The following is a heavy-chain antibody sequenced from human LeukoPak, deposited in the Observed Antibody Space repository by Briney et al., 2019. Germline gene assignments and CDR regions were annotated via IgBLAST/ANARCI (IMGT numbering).Heavy chain of an antibody. V-gene: IGHV4-59*01. CDR1: GGSISSYY. J-gene: IGHJ4*02. CDR3: ARGGGFGPYYFDY. Sequence: SETLSLTCTVSGGSISSYYWGWIRQPPGKGLEWIGYIYYSGSTNYNPSLKSRVTISVDTSKNQFSLKLSSVTAADTAVYYCARGGGFGPYYFDYWGQGTLVTVSS. D-gene: IGHD3-10*01. CDR2: IYYSGST.